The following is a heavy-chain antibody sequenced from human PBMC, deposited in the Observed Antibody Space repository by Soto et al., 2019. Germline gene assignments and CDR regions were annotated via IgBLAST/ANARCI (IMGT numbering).Heavy chain of an antibody. CDR3: TRGAPFDI. CDR1: GFTFTTYW. CDR2: INSDGSRT. J-gene: IGHJ3*02. V-gene: IGHV3-74*01. Sequence: EGSLRLSCAASGFTFTTYWMHWVRQAPGKGLVWVSRINSDGSRTNYADSVKGRFTISRDNARNTLYVQMNSLRADDTAVYYCTRGAPFDIWGQGTMVTVSS.